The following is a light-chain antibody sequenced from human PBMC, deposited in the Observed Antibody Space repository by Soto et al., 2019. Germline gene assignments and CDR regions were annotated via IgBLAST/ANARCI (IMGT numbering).Light chain of an antibody. J-gene: IGLJ1*01. Sequence: QPVLNQPASVSGSPGQSITISCTGTSSDVGGYNYVSWYQQHPGKAPKLMIYEVSYRPSGVSDRFSGSKSGNTASLTISGLQAEDEADYYCCSYTSSITYVFGTGTKVTVL. CDR2: EVS. V-gene: IGLV2-14*01. CDR3: CSYTSSITYV. CDR1: SSDVGGYNY.